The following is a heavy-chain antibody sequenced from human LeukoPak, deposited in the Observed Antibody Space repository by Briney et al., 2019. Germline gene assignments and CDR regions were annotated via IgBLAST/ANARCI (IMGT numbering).Heavy chain of an antibody. CDR3: ARTDYDFLTGAPMDV. D-gene: IGHD3-9*01. CDR2: ISAYNANT. CDR1: GYTFTNYG. Sequence: ASVKVSCKASGYTFTNYGITWVRQAPGQGLEWMGWISAYNANTRYAQKFQGRVTMTTDTYTSTVYMELRSLRSDDTDIYYCARTDYDFLTGAPMDVWGKGTTVTVSS. J-gene: IGHJ6*04. V-gene: IGHV1-18*04.